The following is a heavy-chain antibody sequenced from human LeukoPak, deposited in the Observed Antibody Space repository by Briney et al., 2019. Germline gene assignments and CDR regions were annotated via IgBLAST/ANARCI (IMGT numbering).Heavy chain of an antibody. CDR3: ARGRSYCTNGVCYNGGRNWFDL. CDR1: GYTFTSYG. D-gene: IGHD2-8*01. V-gene: IGHV1-18*01. CDR2: ISAYNGNT. J-gene: IGHJ5*02. Sequence: GASVKVSCTASGYTFTSYGISWVRQAPGHGLGWMGWISAYNGNTNYAQKLQGRVTMTTDTSTSTAYMELRSLRSDETAVYYCARGRSYCTNGVCYNGGRNWFDLWGQGTLVTVSS.